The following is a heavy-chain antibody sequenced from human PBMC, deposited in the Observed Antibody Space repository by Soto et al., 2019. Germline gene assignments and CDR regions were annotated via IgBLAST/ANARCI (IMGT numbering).Heavy chain of an antibody. J-gene: IGHJ4*02. CDR2: IIPIFGTA. CDR3: AGFPCYGDYPPFDY. CDR1: GGTFSSYA. D-gene: IGHD4-17*01. Sequence: SVKVSCKASGGTFSSYAISWVRQAPGQGLEWMGGIIPIFGTANYAQKFQGRVTITADESTSTAYMELSSLRSEDTAVYYCAGFPCYGDYPPFDYWGQGTLVTVSS. V-gene: IGHV1-69*13.